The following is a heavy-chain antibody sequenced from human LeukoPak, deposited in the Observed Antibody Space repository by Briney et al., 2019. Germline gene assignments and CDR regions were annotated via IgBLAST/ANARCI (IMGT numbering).Heavy chain of an antibody. CDR3: ARMPRIAVAGRRFDY. CDR1: GGSFSGYY. J-gene: IGHJ4*02. CDR2: INHSGST. V-gene: IGHV4-34*01. D-gene: IGHD6-19*01. Sequence: PSETLSLTCAVYGGSFSGYYWSWIRQPPGKGLEWIGEINHSGSTNYNPSLKSRVTISVDTSKNQFSLKLSSVTAADTAVYYCARMPRIAVAGRRFDYWGQGTLVTVSS.